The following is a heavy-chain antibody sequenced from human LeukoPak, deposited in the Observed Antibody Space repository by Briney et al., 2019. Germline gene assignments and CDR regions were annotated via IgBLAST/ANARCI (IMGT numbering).Heavy chain of an antibody. J-gene: IGHJ4*02. CDR2: IYYSGST. D-gene: IGHD2-2*02. Sequence: SETLSLTCAVYGESFSGYYWSWIRQHPGKGLEWIGYIYYSGSTYYNPSLKSRVTISVDTSKNQFSLKLSSVTAADTAVYYCARVHGDCSSTSCYTGVDYWGQGTLVTVSS. V-gene: IGHV4-31*11. CDR1: GESFSGYY. CDR3: ARVHGDCSSTSCYTGVDY.